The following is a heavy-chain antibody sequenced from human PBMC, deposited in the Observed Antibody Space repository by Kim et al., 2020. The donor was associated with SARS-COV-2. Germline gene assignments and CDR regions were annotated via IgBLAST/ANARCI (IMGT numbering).Heavy chain of an antibody. Sequence: GGSLRLSCAASGFTFSSYAMHWVRQAPGKGLEWVAVISYDGSNKYYADSVKGRFTISRDNSKNTLYLQMNSLRAEDTAVYYCATPSGSPSGLDYLGQGTL. CDR1: GFTFSSYA. D-gene: IGHD1-26*01. CDR2: ISYDGSNK. V-gene: IGHV3-30*04. CDR3: ATPSGSPSGLDY. J-gene: IGHJ4*02.